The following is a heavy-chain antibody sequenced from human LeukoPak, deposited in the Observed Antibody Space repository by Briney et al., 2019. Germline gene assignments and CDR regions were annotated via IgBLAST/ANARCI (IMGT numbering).Heavy chain of an antibody. CDR1: GYTFTSYG. CDR2: ISAYNGNT. J-gene: IGHJ4*02. V-gene: IGHV1-18*01. CDR3: ARLYDFWSGSNQHVGGNYDY. D-gene: IGHD3-3*01. Sequence: ASVKVSFKASGYTFTSYGISWVRQAPGQGLEWMGWISAYNGNTNYAQKLQGRVTMTTDTSTSTAYMELRSLRSDDTAVYYCARLYDFWSGSNQHVGGNYDYWGQGTLVTVSS.